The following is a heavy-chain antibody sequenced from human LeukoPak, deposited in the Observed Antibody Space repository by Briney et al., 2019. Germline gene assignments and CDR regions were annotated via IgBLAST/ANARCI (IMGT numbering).Heavy chain of an antibody. V-gene: IGHV1-69*04. CDR2: IIPILGIA. CDR3: ARSSSGVVTAIPNWFDP. Sequence: SVKVSCKASGGTFSSYAISWVRQAPGQGLEWMGRIIPILGIANYAQKFQGRVTITADKPTSTAYMELSSLRSEDTAVYYCARSSSGVVTAIPNWFDPWGQGTLVTVSS. CDR1: GGTFSSYA. J-gene: IGHJ5*02. D-gene: IGHD2-21*02.